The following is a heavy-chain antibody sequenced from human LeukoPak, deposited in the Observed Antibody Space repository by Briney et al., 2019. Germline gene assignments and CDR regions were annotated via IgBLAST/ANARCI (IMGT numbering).Heavy chain of an antibody. J-gene: IGHJ6*02. Sequence: SETLSLTCTVSGGSISSSSYYWGWIRQPPGKGLEWIGSIYYSGSTYYNPSLKSRVTISVDTSKNQFSLKLSSVTAADTAVYYCARDSPLTYYDSSGYPIYYYGMDVWGQGTTVTVSS. V-gene: IGHV4-39*07. CDR2: IYYSGST. D-gene: IGHD3-22*01. CDR3: ARDSPLTYYDSSGYPIYYYGMDV. CDR1: GGSISSSSYY.